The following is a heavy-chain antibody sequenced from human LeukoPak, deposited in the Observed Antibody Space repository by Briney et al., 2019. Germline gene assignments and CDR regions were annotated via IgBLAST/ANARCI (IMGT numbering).Heavy chain of an antibody. J-gene: IGHJ4*02. V-gene: IGHV3-21*04. Sequence: GRSLRLSCAGSAFTLSSYSMNWVRQAPGKGLEWVSSISGSSSDIYYADSVKGRFTISRDTSKNMVFLQMNSLRVEDTAVYYCARGIDYWGRGTLVTVSS. CDR1: AFTLSSYS. CDR3: ARGIDY. CDR2: ISGSSSDI.